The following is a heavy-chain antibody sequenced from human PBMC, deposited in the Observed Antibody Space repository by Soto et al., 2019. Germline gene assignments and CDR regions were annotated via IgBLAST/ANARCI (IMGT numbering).Heavy chain of an antibody. J-gene: IGHJ6*02. D-gene: IGHD5-18*01. CDR2: INAGNGNT. Sequence: ASVKVSCKASGYTFTSYSMHWVRQAPVQRLEWMGWINAGNGNTKYSQKFQGRVTITRDTSASTAYMELSSLRSEDTAVYYCAREVGAMVTWPHYYYGMDVWGQGTTVTVSS. CDR1: GYTFTSYS. CDR3: AREVGAMVTWPHYYYGMDV. V-gene: IGHV1-3*01.